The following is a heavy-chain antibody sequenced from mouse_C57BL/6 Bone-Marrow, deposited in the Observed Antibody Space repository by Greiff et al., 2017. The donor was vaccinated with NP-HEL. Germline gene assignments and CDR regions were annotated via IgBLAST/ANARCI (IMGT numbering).Heavy chain of an antibody. V-gene: IGHV1-69*01. Sequence: QVQLQQPGAELVMPGASVKLSCKASGYTFTSYWMHWVKQRPGQGLEWIGEIDPSDSYTNYKQKFKGKSTLTVDKSSSTAYMQLSSLTSEDSAVYYCARGGYYDYDGYFDVWGTGTTVTVSS. J-gene: IGHJ1*03. CDR3: ARGGYYDYDGYFDV. CDR1: GYTFTSYW. D-gene: IGHD2-4*01. CDR2: IDPSDSYT.